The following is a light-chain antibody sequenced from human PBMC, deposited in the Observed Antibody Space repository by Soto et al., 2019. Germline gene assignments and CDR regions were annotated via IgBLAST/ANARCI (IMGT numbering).Light chain of an antibody. CDR2: EVS. J-gene: IGLJ1*01. CDR3: SSYAVTNIFV. Sequence: ALTQPTSSSGSPGQSVTISCTGTRSDVGGYNYVSWYQQHPGKAPKVIIYEVSKRPSGVPDRFSGSKSGSTASLTVSGLQAEDEADYYCSSYAVTNIFVFGTGTKVNVL. CDR1: RSDVGGYNY. V-gene: IGLV2-8*01.